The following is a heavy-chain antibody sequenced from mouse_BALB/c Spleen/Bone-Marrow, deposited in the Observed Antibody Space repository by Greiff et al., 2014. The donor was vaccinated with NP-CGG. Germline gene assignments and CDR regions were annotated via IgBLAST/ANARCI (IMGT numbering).Heavy chain of an antibody. CDR2: ISDGGIYT. D-gene: IGHD1-1*02. V-gene: IGHV5-4*02. CDR3: ARSGEKYGALDY. J-gene: IGHJ4*01. Sequence: EVKLVESGGGLVKPGGSLKLSCTASGFTFSDYYMYWVRQTPERRLEWVATISDGGIYTYYPDSVKGRFTISRDNAKNNLYLQMSSLKSEDTAMYYCARSGEKYGALDYSGQGTSVTVSS. CDR1: GFTFSDYY.